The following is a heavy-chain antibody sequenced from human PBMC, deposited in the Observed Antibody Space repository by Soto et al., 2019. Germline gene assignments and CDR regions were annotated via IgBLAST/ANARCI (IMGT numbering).Heavy chain of an antibody. CDR2: IYSGGST. CDR3: ARFSGYPNYYFDY. D-gene: IGHD5-18*01. J-gene: IGHJ4*02. CDR1: GFTVSSNY. V-gene: IGHV3-53*01. Sequence: EVQLVESGGGLIQPGGSLRLSCTASGFTVSSNYMSWVRQAPGMGLEWVSVIYSGGSTYYADSVKGRFTISRDSSKNTLYLQMNSLRAEDTAVYYCARFSGYPNYYFDYWGQGTLVTVSS.